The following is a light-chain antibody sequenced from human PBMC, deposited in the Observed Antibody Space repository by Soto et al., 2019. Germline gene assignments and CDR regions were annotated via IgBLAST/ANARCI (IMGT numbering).Light chain of an antibody. CDR1: SSNIGRNY. Sequence: QTVLTQPPSVSAAPGQKVTMSCSGGSSNIGRNYVSWHQQVPGTAPKLHIYENDKRPSGVPDRFSGSKSGTSATLGITGLQTGDEADYYCGTWDSILSIFVFGTWTKLTVL. V-gene: IGLV1-51*02. CDR3: GTWDSILSIFV. CDR2: END. J-gene: IGLJ1*01.